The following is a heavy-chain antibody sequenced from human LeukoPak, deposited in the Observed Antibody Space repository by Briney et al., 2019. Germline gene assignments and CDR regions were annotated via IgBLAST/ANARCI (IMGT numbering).Heavy chain of an antibody. J-gene: IGHJ4*02. V-gene: IGHV3-23*01. Sequence: GGSLRLSCEASEITLSSYGVSWDRQAPGKGLKWLSTISFSAGTTYYADFVKGRFTISRDNSKNTLDLQLSSLRAEDTAVYYCAKISWDSGGDREKFWGQGTLVTVSS. D-gene: IGHD2-21*02. CDR2: ISFSAGTT. CDR1: EITLSSYG. CDR3: AKISWDSGGDREKF.